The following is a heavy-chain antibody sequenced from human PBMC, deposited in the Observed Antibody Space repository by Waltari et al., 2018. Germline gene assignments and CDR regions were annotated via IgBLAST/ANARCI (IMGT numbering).Heavy chain of an antibody. CDR2: INHSGRT. CDR1: GGSFSGYY. V-gene: IGHV4-34*01. J-gene: IGHJ4*02. CDR3: ARGWCSGGSCYSPVDY. Sequence: QVQLQQWGAGLLKPSETLSLTCAVYGGSFSGYYWSWIRQPPGKGLEWIGEINHSGRTNYNPSLKRRVTISVDTSKNQFSLKLSSVTAADTAVYYCARGWCSGGSCYSPVDYWGQGTLVTVSS. D-gene: IGHD2-15*01.